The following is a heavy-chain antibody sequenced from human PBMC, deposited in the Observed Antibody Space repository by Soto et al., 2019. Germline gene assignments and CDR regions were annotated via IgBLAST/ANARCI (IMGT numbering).Heavy chain of an antibody. CDR1: GFTFGGSA. Sequence: GSLRLSCAASGFTFGGSAMHWVRQASGKVLEWVGHIRSKTNSYATAYAESVKGRFTISRDDSMNTAYLQMNSLKTEDTAVYFCTRQTDAVQWLVVPTDYNFDYWGQGXLVTVYS. V-gene: IGHV3-73*01. CDR2: IRSKTNSYAT. D-gene: IGHD6-19*01. J-gene: IGHJ4*02. CDR3: TRQTDAVQWLVVPTDYNFDY.